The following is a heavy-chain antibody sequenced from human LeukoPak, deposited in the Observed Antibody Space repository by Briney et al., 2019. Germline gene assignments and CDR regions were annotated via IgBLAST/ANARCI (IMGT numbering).Heavy chain of an antibody. Sequence: SETLSLTCAVYGGSFSGYYWSWIRQPPGKGLEWIGEINHSGSTNYNPSLKSRVTISVDTSKNQFSLKLSSVTAADTAVYYCARKRGAAIAVAGTYYYDSSGYWYFDYWGQGTLVTVSS. D-gene: IGHD3-22*01. J-gene: IGHJ4*02. CDR2: INHSGST. CDR3: ARKRGAAIAVAGTYYYDSSGYWYFDY. V-gene: IGHV4-34*01. CDR1: GGSFSGYY.